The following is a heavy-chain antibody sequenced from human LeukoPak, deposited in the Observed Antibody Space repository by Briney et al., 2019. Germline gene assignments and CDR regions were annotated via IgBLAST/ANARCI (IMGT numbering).Heavy chain of an antibody. J-gene: IGHJ3*02. Sequence: PSETLSLTCTVSGGSISSYYWSWLRQPAGKGLEWIGRIYTSGSTNYNPSLKSRVTMSVDTSKNQFSLKLSSVTAADTAVYYCARDFRHDTLTGYPDAFDIWGQGTMVTVSS. CDR1: GGSISSYY. CDR3: ARDFRHDTLTGYPDAFDI. V-gene: IGHV4-4*07. D-gene: IGHD3-9*01. CDR2: IYTSGST.